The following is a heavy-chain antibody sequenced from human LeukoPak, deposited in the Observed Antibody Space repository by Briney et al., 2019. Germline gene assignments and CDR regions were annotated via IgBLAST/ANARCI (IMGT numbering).Heavy chain of an antibody. D-gene: IGHD4-17*01. J-gene: IGHJ3*02. CDR1: GYTFTGYY. V-gene: IGHV1-2*02. CDR3: ARDYGDYGDYGAFDI. Sequence: ASVKVSGKASGYTFTGYYMHWVRQAPGQGLEWMGWINPNSGGTNYAQKFQGRVTMTRDTSISTAYMELSRLRSDDTAVYYCARDYGDYGDYGAFDIWGQGTMVTVSS. CDR2: INPNSGGT.